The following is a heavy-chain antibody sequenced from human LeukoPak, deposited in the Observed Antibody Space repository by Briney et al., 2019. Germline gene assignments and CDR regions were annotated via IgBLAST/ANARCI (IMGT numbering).Heavy chain of an antibody. CDR1: GYTFTSYY. D-gene: IGHD2-2*01. J-gene: IGHJ4*01. Sequence: ASVKVSCKASGYTFTSYYMHWVRQAPGQGLEWMGIINPSGGSTSYSQTFQGRVTMTRATSTSTVYMELSSLRSEDTAVSYCDREPASAPEEGYWGQGTLVTVSS. CDR2: INPSGGST. V-gene: IGHV1-46*01. CDR3: DREPASAPEEGY.